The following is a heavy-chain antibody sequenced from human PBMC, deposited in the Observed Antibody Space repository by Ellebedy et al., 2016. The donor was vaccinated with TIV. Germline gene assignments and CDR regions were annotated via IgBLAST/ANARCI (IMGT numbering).Heavy chain of an antibody. CDR3: ARDPGGGGDFGDNWFDP. V-gene: IGHV3-66*01. D-gene: IGHD2-21*01. CDR1: GFTVSSFF. CDR2: LYPDAKT. J-gene: IGHJ5*02. Sequence: GESLKISCTASGFTVSSFFMNWVRQAPGKGLEWVSVLYPDAKTNYTDSVKGRFIVSRDSSKNTLYLQMNSLTAEDTAVYYCARDPGGGGDFGDNWFDPWGQGTLVTVSS.